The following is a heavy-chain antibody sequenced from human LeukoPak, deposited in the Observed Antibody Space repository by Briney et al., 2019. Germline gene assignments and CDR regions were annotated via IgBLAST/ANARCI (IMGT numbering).Heavy chain of an antibody. CDR3: ARDPSSDRFQYLDF. V-gene: IGHV3-21*01. J-gene: IGHJ4*02. CDR2: MTTFDARI. CDR1: GFTFSTYA. D-gene: IGHD6-19*01. Sequence: PGGSLRLSCAASGFTFSTYAMSWVRQAPGKGLEWVASMTTFDARIYYADSVRGRFTISRDTAENSLFLHMNSLTAEDTAVYYCARDPSSDRFQYLDFWGQGALVTVSS.